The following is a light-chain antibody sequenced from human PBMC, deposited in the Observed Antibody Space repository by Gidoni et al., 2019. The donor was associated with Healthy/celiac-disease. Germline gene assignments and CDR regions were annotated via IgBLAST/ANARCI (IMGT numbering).Light chain of an antibody. CDR3: QQYYSTPFT. Sequence: DIVITQSPDSLAVSLGERATFNCKSSQSVLYSSNNKNYLAWYQQKPGQPPKLLIYWASTRESGVPDRFSGSGSGTDFTLTISSLQAEDVAVYYCQQYYSTPFTFGPGTKVDIK. J-gene: IGKJ3*01. CDR2: WAS. CDR1: QSVLYSSNNKNY. V-gene: IGKV4-1*01.